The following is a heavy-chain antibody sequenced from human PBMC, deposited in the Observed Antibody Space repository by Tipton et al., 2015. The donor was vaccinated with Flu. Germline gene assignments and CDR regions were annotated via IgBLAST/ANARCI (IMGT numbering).Heavy chain of an antibody. D-gene: IGHD3-10*01. V-gene: IGHV4-4*07. CDR2: IYTSGGS. Sequence: LRLSCAVSGFTVSSNYMTWVRQAPGKGLEWIGRIYTSGGSKYNPSLRGRLTMSVDASKKEFSLKLSSVTAADTAVYYCARGSGSGTFMIFDFWGQGTLVTVSS. CDR3: ARGSGSGTFMIFDF. J-gene: IGHJ4*02. CDR1: GFTVSSNY.